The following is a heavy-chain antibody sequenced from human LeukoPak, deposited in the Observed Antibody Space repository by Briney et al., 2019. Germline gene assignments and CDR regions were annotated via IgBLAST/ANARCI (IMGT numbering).Heavy chain of an antibody. J-gene: IGHJ6*04. CDR3: ARDSTYYYDSSGYCPGV. D-gene: IGHD3-22*01. CDR2: ISSSSSYI. CDR1: GFTFSSYS. Sequence: GGSLRLSCAASGFTFSSYSMNWVRQAPGKGLEWVSSISSSSSYIYYADSVKGRFTISRDNAKNSLYLQMNSLRAEDTAVYYCARDSTYYYDSSGYCPGVWGKGTTVTVSS. V-gene: IGHV3-21*01.